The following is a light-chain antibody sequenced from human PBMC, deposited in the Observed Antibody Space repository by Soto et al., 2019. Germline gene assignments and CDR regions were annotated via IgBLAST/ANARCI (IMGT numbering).Light chain of an antibody. CDR2: AAS. J-gene: IGKJ4*01. Sequence: IQLTQSPSYLSASVGDRVTITCRASQGISSYLAWYQQKPGKAPKLLIYAASTLQSGVPSRFSGSGSGTDFTLTISSLQPEDFATYYCQQLNSYPLTFGGGTKVHIK. V-gene: IGKV1-9*01. CDR3: QQLNSYPLT. CDR1: QGISSY.